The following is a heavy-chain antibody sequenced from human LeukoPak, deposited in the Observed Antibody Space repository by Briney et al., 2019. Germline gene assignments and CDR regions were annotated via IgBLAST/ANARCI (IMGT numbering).Heavy chain of an antibody. V-gene: IGHV3-48*01. Sequence: TGGSLRLSCAASGFIFTSYSMNWVRQAPGKGLEWVSYISSSSSTIYYADSVKGRFTISRDNAKNSLYLRMNSLRAEDTAVYYCARQRAGFTVTTSDYWGRGTLVTVSS. J-gene: IGHJ4*02. CDR3: ARQRAGFTVTTSDY. D-gene: IGHD4-17*01. CDR2: ISSSSSTI. CDR1: GFIFTSYS.